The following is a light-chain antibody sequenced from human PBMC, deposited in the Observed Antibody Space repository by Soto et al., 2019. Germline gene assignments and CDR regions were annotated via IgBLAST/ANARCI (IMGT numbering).Light chain of an antibody. CDR2: GAS. J-gene: IGKJ1*01. V-gene: IGKV3-20*01. CDR3: QQYHTSPLT. CDR1: QSVTSTY. Sequence: EIVMTPSPATLSVSPGERATLSCRASQSVTSTYLAWYQQKPGQAPRLLIYGASSRATGIPDRFSGSGSGTDFTLTISRLEPEDFALYYCQQYHTSPLTFGQGTKV.